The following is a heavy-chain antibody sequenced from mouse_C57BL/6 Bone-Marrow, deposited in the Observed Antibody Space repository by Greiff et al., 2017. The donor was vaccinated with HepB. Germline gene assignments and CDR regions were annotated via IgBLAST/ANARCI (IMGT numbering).Heavy chain of an antibody. D-gene: IGHD4-1*02. Sequence: QVQLQQSGPGLVAPSQSLSITCTVSGFSFTSYGVSWVRQPPGKGLEWLGGIWGDGSTNYHSALISRLSISKDNSKSKVFLKLNSLQTDDTATYYWASQLGFDYWGQGTTLTVSS. J-gene: IGHJ2*01. CDR3: ASQLGFDY. CDR2: IWGDGST. CDR1: GFSFTSYG. V-gene: IGHV2-3*01.